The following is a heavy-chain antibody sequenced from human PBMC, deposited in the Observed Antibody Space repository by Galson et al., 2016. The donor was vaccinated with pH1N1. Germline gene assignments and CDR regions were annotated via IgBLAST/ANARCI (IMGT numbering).Heavy chain of an antibody. Sequence: SVKVSCKAPGYTFTSYGISWVRQAPGQGLEWMGWINPYTGDTNYAQKLQGRVTMTTDTSTGTAYMELRSLRSDDTAVYYCACMVRGDYFDYWGQGTLVTVSS. CDR3: ACMVRGDYFDY. V-gene: IGHV1-18*01. D-gene: IGHD3-10*01. CDR1: GYTFTSYG. J-gene: IGHJ4*02. CDR2: INPYTGDT.